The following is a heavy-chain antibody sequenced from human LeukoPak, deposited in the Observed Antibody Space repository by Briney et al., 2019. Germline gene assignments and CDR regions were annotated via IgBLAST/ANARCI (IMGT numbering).Heavy chain of an antibody. CDR3: ARQGLQQSALGYYYYYGMDV. CDR1: GFTFDNSA. CDR2: ISWNSAGI. Sequence: PGGSLRLSCAASGFTFDNSAMHWVRQAPGKGLEWVSGISWNSAGIHYADSVKGRFTISRDNAKNSLYLQMNSLRAEDTAVYYCARQGLQQSALGYYYYYGMDVWGQGTTATVSS. V-gene: IGHV3-9*01. D-gene: IGHD6-13*01. J-gene: IGHJ6*02.